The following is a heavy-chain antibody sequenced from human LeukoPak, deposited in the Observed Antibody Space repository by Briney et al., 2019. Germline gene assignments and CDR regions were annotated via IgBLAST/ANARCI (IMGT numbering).Heavy chain of an antibody. CDR3: ARRLAAAGSPADY. J-gene: IGHJ4*02. V-gene: IGHV4-34*01. Sequence: SETLSLTCAVYGGSFSGYYWSWIRQPPGKGLEWIGEINHSGSTNYNPSLKSRVTISVDTSKNQFSLKLSSVTAADTAVYYCARRLAAAGSPADYWGQGTLVTVSS. D-gene: IGHD6-13*01. CDR1: GGSFSGYY. CDR2: INHSGST.